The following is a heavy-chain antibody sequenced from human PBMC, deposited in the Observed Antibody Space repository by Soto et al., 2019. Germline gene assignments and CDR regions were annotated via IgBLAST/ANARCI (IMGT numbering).Heavy chain of an antibody. V-gene: IGHV1-8*01. CDR1: GYTFTSSD. Sequence: QVQLVQSGAEVKKPGASVKVSCKASGYTFTSSDITWVRQATGQGLEWMGWMNPNSCNTGYAQKFQGRVTMTRNTSKRTAYIELSRLRPEDTAGYYCARGGGIGTSCYPYYFYAMDVWGQGTTVTVSS. D-gene: IGHD2-2*01. CDR2: MNPNSCNT. J-gene: IGHJ6*02. CDR3: ARGGGIGTSCYPYYFYAMDV.